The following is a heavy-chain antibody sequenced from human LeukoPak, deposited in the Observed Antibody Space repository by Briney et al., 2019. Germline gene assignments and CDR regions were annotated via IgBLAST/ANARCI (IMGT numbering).Heavy chain of an antibody. D-gene: IGHD6-6*01. CDR3: ARDRPDAFDI. V-gene: IGHV3-74*01. J-gene: IGHJ3*02. CDR1: GFTFSSYW. CDR2: INTGGSIT. Sequence: PGGSLRLSCAASGFTFSSYWMHWVRQAPGKGLVWVSRINTGGSITSYADSLKGRFTISRDNAKNTLYLQMNSLRAEDTAVYYCARDRPDAFDIWGHGTVVTVSS.